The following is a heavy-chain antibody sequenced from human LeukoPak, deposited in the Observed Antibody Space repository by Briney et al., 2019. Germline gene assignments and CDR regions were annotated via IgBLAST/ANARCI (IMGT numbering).Heavy chain of an antibody. D-gene: IGHD3-10*01. CDR3: ARGIVRGVISPNWFDP. CDR1: GGTFSSYA. CDR2: IIPIFGTA. V-gene: IGHV1-69*05. J-gene: IGHJ5*02. Sequence: SVKVSCKASGGTFSSYAISWVRQAPGQGLEWMGGIIPIFGTANYAQKFQGRVTITTDESTSTAYMELSSLRSEDTAVYYCARGIVRGVISPNWFDPWGQGTLVTVSS.